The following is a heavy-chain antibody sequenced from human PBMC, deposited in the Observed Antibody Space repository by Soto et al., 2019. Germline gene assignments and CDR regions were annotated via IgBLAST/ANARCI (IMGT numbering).Heavy chain of an antibody. V-gene: IGHV3-48*01. D-gene: IGHD3-3*01. CDR1: GFTFSSYS. J-gene: IGHJ3*02. CDR2: ISGSSSTI. CDR3: ARGDFWSGSDDAFDI. Sequence: VQLVESGGGLVQPGGSLRLSCAASGFTFSSYSMNWVRQAPGKGLEWISYISGSSSTIYYADSVKGRFTISRDNAKNSLYLQMNSLRAEDTAVYYCARGDFWSGSDDAFDIWGQGTMVTVSS.